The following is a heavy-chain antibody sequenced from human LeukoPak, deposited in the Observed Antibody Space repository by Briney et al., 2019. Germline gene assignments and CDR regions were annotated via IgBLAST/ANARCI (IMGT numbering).Heavy chain of an antibody. V-gene: IGHV3-7*01. CDR1: GFTFSSYW. CDR3: ARAISGIEDY. Sequence: PGGSLRLSCAASGFTFSSYWMTWVRQAPGKGLEWVANINQDGSEKYYVDSVKGRFTISRDNARNSLYLQMYSLRAEDTAVYYCARAISGIEDYWGQGTLVTVSS. J-gene: IGHJ4*02. D-gene: IGHD3-10*01. CDR2: INQDGSEK.